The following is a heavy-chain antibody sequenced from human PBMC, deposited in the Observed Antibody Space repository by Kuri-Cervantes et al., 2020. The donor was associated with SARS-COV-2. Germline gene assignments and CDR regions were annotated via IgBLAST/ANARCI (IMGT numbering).Heavy chain of an antibody. Sequence: SETLSLTCTVSRGSISISSYYWGWIRQPPGKGLEWIGSIYYTGNTYYNPSLNSRVTMSVDTSNNQFSLRVSSVTAADTAVYYCARFTEYSSSLLDYWGQGTLVTVSS. V-gene: IGHV4-39*01. CDR3: ARFTEYSSSLLDY. CDR1: RGSISISSYY. D-gene: IGHD6-6*01. J-gene: IGHJ4*02. CDR2: IYYTGNT.